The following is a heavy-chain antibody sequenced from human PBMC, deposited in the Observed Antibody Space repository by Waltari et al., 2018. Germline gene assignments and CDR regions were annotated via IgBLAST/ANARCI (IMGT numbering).Heavy chain of an antibody. CDR3: ARANSRHTQEYHGMDV. V-gene: IGHV3-21*02. CDR1: GFTFSAHS. CDR2: ISSGSTYI. Sequence: EVQLVASGGGLVKPGGSLRLSCEASGFTFSAHSMNWVRQAPGKGLEWFSSISSGSTYIFYSDLVKGRFFISRDNANNSLYLQMNSLTAEDTAVYYCARANSRHTQEYHGMDVWGQGTTITVSS. D-gene: IGHD6-6*01. J-gene: IGHJ6*02.